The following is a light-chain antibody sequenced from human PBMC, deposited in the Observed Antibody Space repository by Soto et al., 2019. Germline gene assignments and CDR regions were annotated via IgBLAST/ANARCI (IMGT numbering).Light chain of an antibody. CDR3: CSYAGTYF. V-gene: IGLV2-11*01. Sequence: SVLTQPRSVSGSPGQLVTIFCTGSSIHISTYDYVSWYQQYPDKAPNLLVYDVDRRPSGVPDRFSGSKSGNTASLTISGLQIDDEADYFCCSYAGTYFFGSGTKVTVL. J-gene: IGLJ1*01. CDR2: DVD. CDR1: SIHISTYDY.